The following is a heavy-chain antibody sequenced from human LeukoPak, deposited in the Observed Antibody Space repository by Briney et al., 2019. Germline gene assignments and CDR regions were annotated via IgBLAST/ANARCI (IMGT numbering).Heavy chain of an antibody. CDR3: ARVGIPYYYGSGKLDY. Sequence: GGSLRLSCAASGFTFSSYSMNWVRQAPGKGLEGVSSISSSSSYIYYADSVKGRFTISRDNAKNSLYLQMNSLRAEDTAVYYCARVGIPYYYGSGKLDYWGQGTLVTVSS. J-gene: IGHJ4*02. CDR2: ISSSSSYI. D-gene: IGHD3-10*01. V-gene: IGHV3-21*01. CDR1: GFTFSSYS.